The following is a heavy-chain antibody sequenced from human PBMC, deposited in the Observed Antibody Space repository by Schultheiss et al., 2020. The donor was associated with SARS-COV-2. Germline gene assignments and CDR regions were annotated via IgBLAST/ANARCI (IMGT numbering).Heavy chain of an antibody. CDR2: IYPGDSDT. V-gene: IGHV5-51*01. CDR1: GYSFTSYW. CDR3: ARHPDQIAAAPFDY. Sequence: GGSLRLSCKGSGYSFTSYWIGWVRQMPGKGLEWMGIIYPGDSDTNYSPSFQGHVTISADKSISTAYLQWSSLKASDTAMYYCARHPDQIAAAPFDYWGQGTLVTVSS. J-gene: IGHJ4*02. D-gene: IGHD6-13*01.